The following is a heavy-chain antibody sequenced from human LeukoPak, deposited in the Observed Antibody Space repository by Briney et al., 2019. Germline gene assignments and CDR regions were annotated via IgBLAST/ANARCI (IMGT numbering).Heavy chain of an antibody. CDR3: ARDVSGSYGAFDI. V-gene: IGHV4-31*03. CDR1: GGSISSGGYY. CDR2: IYYSGST. J-gene: IGHJ3*02. Sequence: NPSETLSLTCTVSGGSISSGGYYWSWIRQHPGKGLEWIGYIYYSGSTYYNPSLKSRVTISVDTSRNQFSLKLSSVTAADTAVYYCARDVSGSYGAFDIWGQGTMVTVSS. D-gene: IGHD1-26*01.